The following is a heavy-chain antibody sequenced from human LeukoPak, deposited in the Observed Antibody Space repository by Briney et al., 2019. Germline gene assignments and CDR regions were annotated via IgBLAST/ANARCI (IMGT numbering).Heavy chain of an antibody. CDR2: IKSKTDGETT. J-gene: IGHJ4*02. CDR1: GFTFSHAW. V-gene: IGHV3-15*01. D-gene: IGHD6-13*01. CDR3: TVIRGYINSWPLDY. Sequence: PGGSLRLSCAASGFTFSHAWMSWVRQAPGKGLEWVGRIKSKTDGETTDYAAPVKGRFTISSDDSKNTLYLQMNSLKTEDTAVYYCTVIRGYINSWPLDYWGQGALVTVSS.